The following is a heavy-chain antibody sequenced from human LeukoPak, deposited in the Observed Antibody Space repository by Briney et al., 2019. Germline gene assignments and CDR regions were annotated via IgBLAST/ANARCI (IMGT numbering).Heavy chain of an antibody. CDR3: ARVGGSYDPDNDY. Sequence: GGSLRLSCAASGFTFSSYVMSWVRQAPGKGLEWVSYISSSSSTIYYADSVKGRFTISRDNAKNSLYLQMNSLRAEDTAVYYCARVGGSYDPDNDYWGQGTLVTVSS. J-gene: IGHJ4*02. V-gene: IGHV3-48*01. CDR1: GFTFSSYV. D-gene: IGHD1-26*01. CDR2: ISSSSSTI.